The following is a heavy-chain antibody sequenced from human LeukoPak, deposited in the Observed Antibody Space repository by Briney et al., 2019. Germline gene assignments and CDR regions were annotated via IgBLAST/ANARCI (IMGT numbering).Heavy chain of an antibody. CDR1: GYTFNSYG. J-gene: IGHJ4*02. V-gene: IGHV1-18*01. Sequence: ASVKVSCKASGYTFNSYGISWVRQAPGQGLEWMGWISAYNGNTNYAQKFQGRVTVTRDTPTSTVYMEMSSLRPEDTAVYYCAREESGGLFDYWGQGTLLTVSS. CDR3: AREESGGLFDY. CDR2: ISAYNGNT. D-gene: IGHD3-16*01.